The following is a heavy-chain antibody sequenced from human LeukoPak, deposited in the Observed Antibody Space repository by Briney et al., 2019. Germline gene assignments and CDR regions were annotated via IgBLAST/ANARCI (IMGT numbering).Heavy chain of an antibody. CDR3: ARSNGYYYGMDV. CDR1: GGTFSSYA. J-gene: IGHJ6*02. D-gene: IGHD2-8*01. V-gene: IGHV1-69*04. Sequence: ASVKVSCKASGGTFSSYATSWVRQAPGQGLEWMGRIIPILGIANYAQKFQGRVTITADKSTSTAYMELSSLRSEDTAVYYCARSNGYYYGMDVWGQGTTVTVSS. CDR2: IIPILGIA.